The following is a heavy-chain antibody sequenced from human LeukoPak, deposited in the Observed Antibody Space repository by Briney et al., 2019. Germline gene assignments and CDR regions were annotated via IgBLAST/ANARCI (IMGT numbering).Heavy chain of an antibody. J-gene: IGHJ3*02. Sequence: ASVKVPCKASGYTFTSYYMHWVRQAPGQGLEWMGIINPSGGSTSYAQKFQGRVTMTRDTSTSTVYTELSSLRSEDTAVYYCARGIAVADDAFDIWGQGTMVTVSS. CDR3: ARGIAVADDAFDI. D-gene: IGHD6-19*01. V-gene: IGHV1-46*01. CDR2: INPSGGST. CDR1: GYTFTSYY.